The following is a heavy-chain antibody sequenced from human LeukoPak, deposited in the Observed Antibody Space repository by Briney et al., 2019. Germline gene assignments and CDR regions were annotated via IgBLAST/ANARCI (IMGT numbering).Heavy chain of an antibody. Sequence: ETLSLTCAVYRGSFSGSYWSSICQPPGKGLEWIGEINHSGSTKYNPSLKIRVTRSVDTSKNQFSLKLSSVTATDTAVYYCARERDSYGPDAFDIWGQGTMVTVSS. CDR2: INHSGST. CDR1: RGSFSGSY. CDR3: ARERDSYGPDAFDI. D-gene: IGHD5-18*01. J-gene: IGHJ3*02. V-gene: IGHV4-34*01.